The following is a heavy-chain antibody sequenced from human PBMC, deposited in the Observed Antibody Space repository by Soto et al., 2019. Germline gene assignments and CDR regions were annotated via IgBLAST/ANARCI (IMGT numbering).Heavy chain of an antibody. CDR1: GYALRDYS. V-gene: IGHV3-48*02. J-gene: IGHJ3*02. CDR2: TGTRRKYT. Sequence: PGGALSLSCAASGYALRDYSMNWVRQAPGKGLEWVSYTGTRRKYTFYADSVRGRFTISRDDARNSVYLQLNSLRDEDTAVYYCVRDRDWAFDIWGQGTMVTVSS. D-gene: IGHD3-9*01. CDR3: VRDRDWAFDI.